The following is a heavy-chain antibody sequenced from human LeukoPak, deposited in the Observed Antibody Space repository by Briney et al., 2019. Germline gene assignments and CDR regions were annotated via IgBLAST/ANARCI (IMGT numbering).Heavy chain of an antibody. CDR1: GFTFDDYA. V-gene: IGHV3-21*01. D-gene: IGHD6-6*01. CDR3: ARDEGAARPYWFDP. J-gene: IGHJ5*02. CDR2: ISSSSSYI. Sequence: GGSLRLSCAASGFTFDDYAMNWVRQAPGKGLEWVSSISSSSSYIYYADSVKGRFTISRDNAKNSLYLQMNSLRAEDTAVYYCARDEGAARPYWFDPWGQGTLVTVSS.